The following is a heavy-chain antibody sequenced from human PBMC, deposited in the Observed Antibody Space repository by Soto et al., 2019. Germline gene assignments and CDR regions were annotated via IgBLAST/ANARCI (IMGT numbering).Heavy chain of an antibody. CDR3: VMGYYFDY. J-gene: IGHJ4*02. CDR2: ISTSSTTI. Sequence: EVQLVESGGGLVQPGGSLRLSCAASGLTFSSYSMNWVRQAPGKGLEWVSDISTSSTTIHYADSVKGRFTISRDNAKNSLYLQMNGLRAEDTAVYYCVMGYYFDYWGQGTLVTVSS. CDR1: GLTFSSYS. D-gene: IGHD2-8*01. V-gene: IGHV3-48*01.